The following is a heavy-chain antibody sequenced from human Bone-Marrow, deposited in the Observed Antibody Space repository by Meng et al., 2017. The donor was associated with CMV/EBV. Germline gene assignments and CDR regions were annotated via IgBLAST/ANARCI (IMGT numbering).Heavy chain of an antibody. D-gene: IGHD5-24*01. CDR1: GFTFSSYA. CDR3: AKDASRLGDGYNPN. CDR2: ISGSGGST. Sequence: GESLKISCAASGFTFSSYAMSWVRQAPGKGLEWVSAISGSGGSTYYADSVKGRFTISRDNSKNTLYLQMNSLRAEDTAVYYCAKDASRLGDGYNPNWGQGTLVTVSS. V-gene: IGHV3-23*01. J-gene: IGHJ4*02.